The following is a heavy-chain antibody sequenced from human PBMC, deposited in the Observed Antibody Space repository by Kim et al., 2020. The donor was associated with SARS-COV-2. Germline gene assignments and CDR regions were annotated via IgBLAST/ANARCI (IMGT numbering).Heavy chain of an antibody. Sequence: GGSLRLSCAASGFTFNNYGMHWVRQAPGKGLEWVAAIWNDGSHKYYTDSVKGRFTISRDNSRNTLWLQMNSLIADDTAVYFCARAPLRNTSTTAYYMDV. D-gene: IGHD2-2*01. J-gene: IGHJ6*03. CDR2: IWNDGSHK. CDR3: ARAPLRNTSTTAYYMDV. CDR1: GFTFNNYG. V-gene: IGHV3-33*01.